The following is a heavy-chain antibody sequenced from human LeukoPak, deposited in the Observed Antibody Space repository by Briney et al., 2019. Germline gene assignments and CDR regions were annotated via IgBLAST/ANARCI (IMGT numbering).Heavy chain of an antibody. Sequence: GESLKISCNCSGFTFSTYSFALVRQMPGKGLEWMGVIYAGDSSTRYSPSFQGQVTISVDKSISTAYLQWSSLKASDSAIYYCARHSCYDSWGQGTLVTVSS. D-gene: IGHD3-16*01. J-gene: IGHJ4*02. CDR3: ARHSCYDS. CDR1: GFTFSTYS. V-gene: IGHV5-51*01. CDR2: IYAGDSST.